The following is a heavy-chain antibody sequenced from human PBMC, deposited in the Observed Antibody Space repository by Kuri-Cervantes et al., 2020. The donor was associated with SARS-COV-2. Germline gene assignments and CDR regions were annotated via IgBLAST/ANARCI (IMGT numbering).Heavy chain of an antibody. J-gene: IGHJ6*02. CDR1: GFTVSSNY. CDR2: IYSGGST. Sequence: GGSLRLSCAASGFTVSSNYMSWVRQAPGKGLEWVSVIYSGGSTYYADSVKGRFTISRDNSKNTLYLQMNSLRAEDTAVYYCARLRWDSDYYYGMDVWGQGTTVTVSS. V-gene: IGHV3-66*04. D-gene: IGHD4-23*01. CDR3: ARLRWDSDYYYGMDV.